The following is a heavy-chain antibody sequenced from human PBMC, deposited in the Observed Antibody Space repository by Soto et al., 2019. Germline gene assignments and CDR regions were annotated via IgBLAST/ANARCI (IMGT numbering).Heavy chain of an antibody. V-gene: IGHV4-39*01. CDR3: ARGVHEYITTDYYMDV. CDR2: IYYSGST. CDR1: GVSISSSSYY. Sequence: SETLSLTCTVSGVSISSSSYYLGWIRQPPRKGLEWIGSIYYSGSTYYNPSLKSRVTISVDTSKNQFSLKLSSVTAADTAVYYCARGVHEYITTDYYMDVWGKGTTVTVSS. D-gene: IGHD4-4*01. J-gene: IGHJ6*03.